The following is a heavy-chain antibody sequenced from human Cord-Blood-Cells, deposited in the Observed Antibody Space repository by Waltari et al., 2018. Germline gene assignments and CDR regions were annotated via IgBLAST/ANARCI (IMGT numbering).Heavy chain of an antibody. CDR1: GWTLTELS. D-gene: IGHD6-13*01. CDR2: FDPEDGET. V-gene: IGHV1-24*01. J-gene: IGHJ4*02. Sequence: QVQLVQSGAEVKKPGASVKVSCKVSGWTLTELSMHWVRPAPGKGLEWMGGFDPEDGETSYAQKFQGRVTMTEDTSTDTAYMELSSLGSEDTAVYYCATAGYSSSWYVYWGQGTLVTVSS. CDR3: ATAGYSSSWYVY.